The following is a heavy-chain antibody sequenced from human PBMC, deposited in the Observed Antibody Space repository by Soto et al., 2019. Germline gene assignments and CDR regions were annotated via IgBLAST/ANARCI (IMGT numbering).Heavy chain of an antibody. V-gene: IGHV3-21*01. CDR3: ARERYDILTGYYNPGAFDI. CDR2: ISSSSSYI. D-gene: IGHD3-9*01. J-gene: IGHJ3*02. Sequence: GGSLRLSCAASGFTFSSYSMNWVRQAPGKGLEWVSSISSSSSYIYYADSVKGRFTISRDNAKNSLYLQMNSLRAEDTAVYYCARERYDILTGYYNPGAFDIWGQGTMVTVSS. CDR1: GFTFSSYS.